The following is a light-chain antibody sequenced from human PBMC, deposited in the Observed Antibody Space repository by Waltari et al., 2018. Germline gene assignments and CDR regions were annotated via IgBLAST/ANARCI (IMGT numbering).Light chain of an antibody. J-gene: IGKJ5*01. Sequence: EIVLTQSPVTLSLSPGERATLSCRPSEIITTNFIAWYQQKPGQAPRLLIHGASIRATGISDFFSGSGSGTDFTLTISRLEPEDFAVYYCQHYGRSAITFGQGTRLDIK. CDR2: GAS. V-gene: IGKV3-20*01. CDR3: QHYGRSAIT. CDR1: EIITTNF.